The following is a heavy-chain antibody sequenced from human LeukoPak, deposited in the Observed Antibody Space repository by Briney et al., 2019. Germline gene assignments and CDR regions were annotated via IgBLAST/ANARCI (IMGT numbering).Heavy chain of an antibody. CDR1: GFTFSDYY. CDR3: ARDTGLAGPCDY. CDR2: MSSSDSTI. V-gene: IGHV3-11*01. Sequence: GGSLRLSCATSGFTFSDYYMSWIRRAPGKGLEWVSYMSSSDSTIYYADSVRGRFTISRDNANNSLHLQMNSLRAEDTAVYYCARDTGLAGPCDYWGQGTLVTVSS. J-gene: IGHJ4*02.